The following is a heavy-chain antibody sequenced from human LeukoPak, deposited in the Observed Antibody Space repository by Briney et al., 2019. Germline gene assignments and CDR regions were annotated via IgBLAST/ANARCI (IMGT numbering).Heavy chain of an antibody. Sequence: GGSLRLSCAASGFTLSSYSMNWVSQAPGKGLEWVSSISSSSYIYYADSVKGRFTISRDNAKNSLYLQMNSPRAEDTAVYYCARDLLYYDSSGGDYWGQGTLVTVSS. CDR2: ISSSSYI. V-gene: IGHV3-21*01. CDR3: ARDLLYYDSSGGDY. CDR1: GFTLSSYS. D-gene: IGHD3-22*01. J-gene: IGHJ4*02.